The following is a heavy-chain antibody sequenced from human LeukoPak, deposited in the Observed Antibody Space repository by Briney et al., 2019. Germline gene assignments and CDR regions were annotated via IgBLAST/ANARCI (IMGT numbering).Heavy chain of an antibody. J-gene: IGHJ4*02. Sequence: SETLSLTCVVYGGSFSGYYWSWIRQPPGKGLEWIGEINHSGSTNYNPSLKSRVTISVDTSKNQFSLKLSSVTAADTAVYYCARKGTTRRTSFDYWGQGTLVTVSS. D-gene: IGHD1-1*01. CDR1: GGSFSGYY. CDR2: INHSGST. CDR3: ARKGTTRRTSFDY. V-gene: IGHV4-34*01.